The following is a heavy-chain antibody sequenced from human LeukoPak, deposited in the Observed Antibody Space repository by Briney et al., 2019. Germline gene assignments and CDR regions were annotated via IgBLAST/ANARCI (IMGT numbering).Heavy chain of an antibody. Sequence: GASVKVSCKASGYTFTGYYIYWVRQAPGQGLEWMGRINPNSGGTKYAQKFQGRVTLTRDTSTGTVYMELSSLISEDTAVYYCARRRDEGFDIWGQGTLVTVSS. CDR1: GYTFTGYY. CDR3: ARRRDEGFDI. J-gene: IGHJ3*02. V-gene: IGHV1-2*06. CDR2: INPNSGGT.